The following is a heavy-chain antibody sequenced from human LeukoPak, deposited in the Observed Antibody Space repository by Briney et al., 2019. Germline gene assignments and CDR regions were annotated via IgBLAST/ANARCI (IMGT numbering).Heavy chain of an antibody. CDR3: ARGIKETTVTTGPLDY. Sequence: SETLSLTCAVYGGSFSGYYWSWIRQPPGKGLEWTGEINHSGSTNYNPSLKSRVTISVDTSKNQFSLKLSSVTAADTAVYYCARGIKETTVTTGPLDYWGQGTLVTVSS. D-gene: IGHD4-17*01. CDR1: GGSFSGYY. CDR2: INHSGST. V-gene: IGHV4-34*01. J-gene: IGHJ4*02.